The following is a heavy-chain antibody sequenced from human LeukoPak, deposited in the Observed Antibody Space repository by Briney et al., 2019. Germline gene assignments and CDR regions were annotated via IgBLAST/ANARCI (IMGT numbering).Heavy chain of an antibody. D-gene: IGHD5-18*01. Sequence: SVKVSCKASGYTFTSYGISWVRQAPGQGLEWMGRIIPILGIANYAQKFQGRVTITADKSTSTAYMELSSLRSEDTAVYYCAERGYSYGSDYFDYWGQGTLVTVSS. V-gene: IGHV1-69*04. CDR2: IIPILGIA. J-gene: IGHJ4*02. CDR1: GYTFTSYG. CDR3: AERGYSYGSDYFDY.